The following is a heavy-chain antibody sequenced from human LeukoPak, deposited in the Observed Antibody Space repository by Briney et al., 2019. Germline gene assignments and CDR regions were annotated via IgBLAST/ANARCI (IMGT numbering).Heavy chain of an antibody. CDR1: GGSFSGYY. CDR3: ARGADSGSYYNWFDP. J-gene: IGHJ5*02. Sequence: PSETLSLTCAVYGGSFSGYYWSWIRQPPGKGLEWIGEINHSGSTNYNPSLKSRVTISIDTSKNQFSLQLSSVTAADTAVYYCARGADSGSYYNWFDPWGQGTLVTVSS. V-gene: IGHV4-34*01. CDR2: INHSGST. D-gene: IGHD1-26*01.